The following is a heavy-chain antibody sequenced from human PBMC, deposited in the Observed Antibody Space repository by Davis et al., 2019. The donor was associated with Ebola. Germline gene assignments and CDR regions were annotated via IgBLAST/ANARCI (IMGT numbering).Heavy chain of an antibody. Sequence: PGGSLRLSCVASGFTFTNYAIHWVRQAPGKGLEWVLVISYGDGNYTYYAGSVKGRFTLSRDNSKNTLYLQMNSLRAEDTAVYYCARDLPTVELAFDDWGQGTLVTVSS. CDR2: ISYGDGNYT. D-gene: IGHD4-11*01. J-gene: IGHJ4*02. V-gene: IGHV3-30*14. CDR3: ARDLPTVELAFDD. CDR1: GFTFTNYA.